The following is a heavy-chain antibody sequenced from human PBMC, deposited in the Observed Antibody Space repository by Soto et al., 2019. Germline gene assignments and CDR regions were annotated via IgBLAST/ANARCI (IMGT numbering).Heavy chain of an antibody. CDR1: GFSLSTRGVG. V-gene: IGHV2-5*02. D-gene: IGHD4-17*01. J-gene: IGHJ3*02. CDR3: AHSRVTTAFEI. CDR2: IYWDDDK. Sequence: QITLKESGPTLVKPTQTLTLTCTFSGFSLSTRGVGVGWIRQPPGKALEWLALIYWDDDKRSSPSLKSRLTITKDTSQNQVVLTRTNIDPVDTATYYCAHSRVTTAFEIWGPGPMVTVSA.